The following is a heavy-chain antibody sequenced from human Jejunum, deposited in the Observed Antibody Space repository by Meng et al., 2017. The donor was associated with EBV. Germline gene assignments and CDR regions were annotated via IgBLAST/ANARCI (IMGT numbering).Heavy chain of an antibody. CDR1: GYTFTNHY. CDR3: TRGSGAGGRDWFDP. V-gene: IGHV1-8*01. J-gene: IGHJ5*02. CDR2: MNSNSGDT. Sequence: VQFVRAGAEVKKPGASGKVACTGAGYTFTNHYINWVRQAPGQGLEWMGWMNSNSGDTGYAQKFQGRVTMTRDTSINTAYMELSSLTSEDTALYYCTRGSGAGGRDWFDPWGQGTLVTVSS. D-gene: IGHD6-19*01.